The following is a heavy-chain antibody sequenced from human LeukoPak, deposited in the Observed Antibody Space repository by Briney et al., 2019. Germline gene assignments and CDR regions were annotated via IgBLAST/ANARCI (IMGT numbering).Heavy chain of an antibody. CDR2: ISGSGDST. CDR1: GFTFNNAW. J-gene: IGHJ4*02. V-gene: IGHV3-23*01. Sequence: GGSLRLSCAASGFTFNNAWMNWVRQAPGKGLEWVSTISGSGDSTHYADSVKGRFTISRDNSKNTVYLQMDSRRADDTAIYYCAKDPDSGTYSKIDYCGQGTLVTVSS. D-gene: IGHD1-26*01. CDR3: AKDPDSGTYSKIDY.